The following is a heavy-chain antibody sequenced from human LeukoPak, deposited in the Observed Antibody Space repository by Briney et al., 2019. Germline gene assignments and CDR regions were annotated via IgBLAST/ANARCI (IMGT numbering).Heavy chain of an antibody. D-gene: IGHD3-22*01. Sequence: GGSLRLSCAASGFTFDDSAMHWVRQVPGKGLEWVSGISWNSGIIDYADSVKGRFTISRDNAKNSLYLQMNNLRPDDTAFYYCAKAPPYYSESSGYFQHWGQGTLVTVSS. V-gene: IGHV3-9*01. J-gene: IGHJ1*01. CDR1: GFTFDDSA. CDR2: ISWNSGII. CDR3: AKAPPYYSESSGYFQH.